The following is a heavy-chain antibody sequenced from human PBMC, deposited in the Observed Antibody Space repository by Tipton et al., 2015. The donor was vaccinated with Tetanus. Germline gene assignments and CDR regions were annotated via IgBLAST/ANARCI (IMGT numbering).Heavy chain of an antibody. V-gene: IGHV1-46*01. CDR2: IFPQFGTS. CDR3: GRPDRYCSGGSCYLALDS. D-gene: IGHD2-15*01. J-gene: IGHJ5*01. Sequence: QVQLVQSGAEMEKPGASLKLSCKTSGYTFTSYLVHWERQAPGRGLEWMGGIFPQFGTSNYAPKFQDRVSMTADTSTGTVYMDLSSLGADDAAVYYCGRPDRYCSGGSCYLALDSWGQGTLITIAS. CDR1: GYTFTSYL.